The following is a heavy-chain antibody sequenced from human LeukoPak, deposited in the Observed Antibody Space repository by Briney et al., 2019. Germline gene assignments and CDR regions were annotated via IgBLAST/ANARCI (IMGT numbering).Heavy chain of an antibody. CDR3: ARELTNWFDP. Sequence: KTSKTLSLTCTVSGDSITNNNCYWGWVRQPPGKGLEWIASIYYSGSSYYNPSLKSRVTMSVDTSKNQFSLKLSSVTAADTAVYYCARELTNWFDPWGQGTLVTVSS. J-gene: IGHJ5*02. CDR1: GDSITNNNCY. V-gene: IGHV4-39*07. CDR2: IYYSGSS.